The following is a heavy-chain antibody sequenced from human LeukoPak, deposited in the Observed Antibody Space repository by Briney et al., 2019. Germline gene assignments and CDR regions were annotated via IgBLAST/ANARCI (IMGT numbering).Heavy chain of an antibody. D-gene: IGHD5-18*01. Sequence: SETLSLTCTVSGGSISGYYWSWIRQPAGKGLEWVGLIYSSGSPNYNPSPESRATISGETSKHQFSRKWTSVTAAATALYHLARDMHSFGYYFDYWGQGILVTVSS. V-gene: IGHV4-4*07. CDR1: GGSISGYY. J-gene: IGHJ4*02. CDR2: IYSSGSP. CDR3: ARDMHSFGYYFDY.